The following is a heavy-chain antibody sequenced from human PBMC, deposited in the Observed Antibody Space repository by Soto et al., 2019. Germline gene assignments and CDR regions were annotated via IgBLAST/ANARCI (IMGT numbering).Heavy chain of an antibody. Sequence: SETLSLTCSVSGGSISSYYWSWIRQPAGKGLEWIGRIYTSGSTNYNPSLKSRVTMSVDTSKNQFSLKLSSVTAADTAVYYCAREGSNYDILTGYYRGAYYYYGMDVWGQGTTVTVSS. CDR2: IYTSGST. V-gene: IGHV4-4*07. CDR3: AREGSNYDILTGYYRGAYYYYGMDV. CDR1: GGSISSYY. D-gene: IGHD3-9*01. J-gene: IGHJ6*02.